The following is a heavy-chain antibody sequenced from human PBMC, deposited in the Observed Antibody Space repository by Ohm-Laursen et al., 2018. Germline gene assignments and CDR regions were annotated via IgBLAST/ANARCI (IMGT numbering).Heavy chain of an antibody. J-gene: IGHJ6*02. V-gene: IGHV1-8*01. D-gene: IGHD2-15*01. CDR1: GYTFTSYD. CDR2: MNPNSGNT. Sequence: GASVKVSCKTSGYTFTSYDINWVRQATGQGLEWMGWMNPNSGNTGYAQKFQGRVTMTRNTSINTAYMELSSLRSEDTAVYYCARVYCSGGSCYPEGYYYYGMDVWGQGTTVTVSS. CDR3: ARVYCSGGSCYPEGYYYYGMDV.